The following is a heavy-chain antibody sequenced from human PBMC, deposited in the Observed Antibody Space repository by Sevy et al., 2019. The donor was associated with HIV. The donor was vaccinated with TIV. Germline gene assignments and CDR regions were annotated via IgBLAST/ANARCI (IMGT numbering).Heavy chain of an antibody. V-gene: IGHV4-38-2*02. Sequence: SETLSLTCSVSGYSISSGYYWGWIRQPPGEGLEWIGSIHYSGTTYYNPSLKSRVTISVDTSKNKFSLKLSSVTAADTAVYYCARDRYTVGGPHLFDYWGQGTLVTVSS. CDR1: GYSISSGYY. CDR3: ARDRYTVGGPHLFDY. CDR2: IHYSGTT. D-gene: IGHD1-26*01. J-gene: IGHJ4*02.